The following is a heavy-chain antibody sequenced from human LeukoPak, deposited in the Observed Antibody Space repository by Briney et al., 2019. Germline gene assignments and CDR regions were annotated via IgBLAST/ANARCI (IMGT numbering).Heavy chain of an antibody. J-gene: IGHJ4*02. CDR3: ARVFGDYEGPFDY. D-gene: IGHD4-17*01. V-gene: IGHV1-69*13. Sequence: ASVKVSCKASGGTFSSYAISWVRQAPGQGLEWMGGIIPIFGTANYAQKFQGRVTITADESTSTAYMELSSLRSEDTAVYYCARVFGDYEGPFDYWGQGTLVTVSS. CDR1: GGTFSSYA. CDR2: IIPIFGTA.